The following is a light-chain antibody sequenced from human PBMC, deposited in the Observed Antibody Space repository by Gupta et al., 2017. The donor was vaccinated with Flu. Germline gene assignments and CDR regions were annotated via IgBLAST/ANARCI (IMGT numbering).Light chain of an antibody. J-gene: IGLJ3*02. CDR1: ALPKQF. V-gene: IGLV3-25*02. CDR3: QSADKTGSYWV. Sequence: SYKLTQPPSVSVSPGQTAEITCSGDALPKQFAYWYQQKPGQAPVIIIYKDSDRPSGIPERFSGSSSGTTATLTISGVQAEDEADYYCQSADKTGSYWVFGGGTTVTGL. CDR2: KDS.